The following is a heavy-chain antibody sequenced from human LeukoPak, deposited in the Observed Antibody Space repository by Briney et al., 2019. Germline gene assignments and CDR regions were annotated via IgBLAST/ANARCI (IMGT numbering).Heavy chain of an antibody. CDR3: ARGRNWNDMGDGFDI. CDR1: GGSISSGGYY. J-gene: IGHJ3*02. Sequence: SETLSLTFTVSGGSISSGGYYWSWIRQHPGKGLEWIGYIYYSGSTYYNPSLKSRVTISVDTSRNQFSLKLSSVTAADTAVYYCARGRNWNDMGDGFDIWGQGTMVTASS. CDR2: IYYSGST. V-gene: IGHV4-31*03. D-gene: IGHD1-1*01.